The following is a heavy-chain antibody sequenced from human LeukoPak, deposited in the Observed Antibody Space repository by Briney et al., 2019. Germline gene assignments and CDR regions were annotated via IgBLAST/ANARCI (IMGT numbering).Heavy chain of an antibody. CDR2: IRYDGSNK. Sequence: GGSLRLSCAASGFTFSSYGMHWVRRAPGKGLEWVAFIRYDGSNKYYADSVKGRFTISRDNSKNTLYLQMHSLRAEDTAVYYCAKDSVRYYYYYYMDVWGKGTTVTVSS. J-gene: IGHJ6*03. CDR1: GFTFSSYG. V-gene: IGHV3-30*02. D-gene: IGHD1-1*01. CDR3: AKDSVRYYYYYYMDV.